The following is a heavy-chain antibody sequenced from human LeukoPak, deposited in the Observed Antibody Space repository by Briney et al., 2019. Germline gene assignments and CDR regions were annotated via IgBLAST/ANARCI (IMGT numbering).Heavy chain of an antibody. CDR3: ARALRSVAGFDY. J-gene: IGHJ4*02. CDR2: ISSSSSYI. Sequence: GGSLRLSCAASGFTFSSYSMNWVRQAPGKGLEWVSSISSSSSYIYYADSVKGRSTISRDNAKNSLYLQMNSLRAEDTAVYYCARALRSVAGFDYWGQGTLVTVSS. CDR1: GFTFSSYS. D-gene: IGHD6-19*01. V-gene: IGHV3-21*01.